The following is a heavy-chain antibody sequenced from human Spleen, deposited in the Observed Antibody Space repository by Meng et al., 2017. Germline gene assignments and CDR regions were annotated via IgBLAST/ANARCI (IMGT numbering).Heavy chain of an antibody. CDR1: GFTFSAYN. CDR2: INDDGSAT. V-gene: IGHV3-74*01. J-gene: IGHJ4*02. D-gene: IGHD2/OR15-2a*01. Sequence: GESLKISCAASGFTFSAYNMHWVRQAPGKGLVWVSRINDDGSATTYTDSVKSRFSISRDTSKNNMFLQMNALRAEDTAVYFCARGTTEQPSSYWGQGTLVTVSS. CDR3: ARGTTEQPSSY.